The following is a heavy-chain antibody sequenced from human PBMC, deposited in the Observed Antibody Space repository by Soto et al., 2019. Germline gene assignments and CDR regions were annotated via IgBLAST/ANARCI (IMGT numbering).Heavy chain of an antibody. V-gene: IGHV3-64*01. CDR1: GFTLSNYA. D-gene: IGHD3-3*01. CDR3: AREISPYDFWSGFPFDP. Sequence: GGALRLSCAASGFTLSNYAMHWVRQAPGKGLEYVSAISSNGISTYYANSVKGRFTISRDNSKNTLYLQMGSLRAEGMAVYYCAREISPYDFWSGFPFDPWGQGPLVTVS. CDR2: ISSNGIST. J-gene: IGHJ5*02.